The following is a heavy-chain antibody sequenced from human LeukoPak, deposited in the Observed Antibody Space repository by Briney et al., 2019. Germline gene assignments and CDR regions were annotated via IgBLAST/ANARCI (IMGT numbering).Heavy chain of an antibody. J-gene: IGHJ6*02. CDR2: ISSSSSYI. CDR1: GFTFSSYS. D-gene: IGHD3-22*01. CDR3: AKDKRYYDSSGSPYYHYGMDV. Sequence: GGSLRLSCAASGFTFSSYSMNWVRQAPGKGLEWVSSISSSSSYIYYADSVKGRFTISRDNAKNSLYLQMNSLRAEDTAVYYCAKDKRYYDSSGSPYYHYGMDVWGQGTTVTVSS. V-gene: IGHV3-21*04.